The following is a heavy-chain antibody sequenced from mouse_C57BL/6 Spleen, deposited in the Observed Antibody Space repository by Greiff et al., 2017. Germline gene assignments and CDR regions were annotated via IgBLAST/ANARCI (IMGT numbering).Heavy chain of an antibody. D-gene: IGHD1-1*01. V-gene: IGHV3-6*01. CDR2: ISYDGSN. CDR3: AREGYYGSSYGWYFDV. Sequence: EVKLMESGPGLVKPSQSLSLTCSVTGYSITSGYYWNWIRQFPGNKLEWMGYISYDGSNNYNPSLKNRISITRDTSKNQFFLKLNSVTTEDTATYYCAREGYYGSSYGWYFDVWGTGTTVTVSS. CDR1: GYSITSGYY. J-gene: IGHJ1*03.